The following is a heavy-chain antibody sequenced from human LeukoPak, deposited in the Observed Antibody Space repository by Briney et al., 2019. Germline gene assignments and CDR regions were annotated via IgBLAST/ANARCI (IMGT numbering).Heavy chain of an antibody. Sequence: ASVKVSFKASGYTFTSYGISWVRQAPGQGLEWMGWISAYNGNTNYAQKLQGRVTMTTDTSTSTAYMELRSLRSDDTAVYYCARVYDILTGYYWFDPWGQGTLVTVSS. J-gene: IGHJ5*02. CDR2: ISAYNGNT. CDR1: GYTFTSYG. V-gene: IGHV1-18*01. CDR3: ARVYDILTGYYWFDP. D-gene: IGHD3-9*01.